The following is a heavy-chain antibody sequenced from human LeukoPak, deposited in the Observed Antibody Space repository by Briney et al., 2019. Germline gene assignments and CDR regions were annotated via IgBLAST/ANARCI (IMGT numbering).Heavy chain of an antibody. J-gene: IGHJ4*02. CDR1: GGSFSGYY. CDR2: INHSGST. Sequence: SETLSLTCAVYGGSFSGYYWSWIRQPPGKGLEWIGEINHSGSTNYNPSLKSRVTISVDTSKNQFSLKPSSVTAADTAVYYCARGRAAAGTGYFDYWGQGTLVTVSS. V-gene: IGHV4-34*01. CDR3: ARGRAAAGTGYFDY. D-gene: IGHD6-13*01.